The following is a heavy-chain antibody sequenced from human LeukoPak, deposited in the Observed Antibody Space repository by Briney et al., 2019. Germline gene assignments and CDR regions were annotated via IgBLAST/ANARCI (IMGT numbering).Heavy chain of an antibody. J-gene: IGHJ3*02. CDR3: ARVPYYDSSPPI. CDR2: INHSGST. Sequence: SETLSLTCAVYGGSFSGYYWSWIRQPPGKGLEWIGEINHSGSTNYNPSLKSRVTISVDTSKNQFSLKLSSVTAADTAVCYCARVPYYDSSPPISGQGTMVTVSS. V-gene: IGHV4-34*01. D-gene: IGHD3-22*01. CDR1: GGSFSGYY.